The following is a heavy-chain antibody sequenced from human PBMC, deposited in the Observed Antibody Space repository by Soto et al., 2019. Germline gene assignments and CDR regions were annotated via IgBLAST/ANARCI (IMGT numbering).Heavy chain of an antibody. Sequence: ASVKVSCKTSGFTFSSSAVHWVRQARGHRLQWIGWIDVGSANANYAQMLQERVTISRDMSTSTAYMELSSLRPEDTAVYYCARANYGDKRLEAFDIWGQGTMVTVSS. CDR3: ARANYGDKRLEAFDI. CDR1: GFTFSSSA. D-gene: IGHD4-17*01. J-gene: IGHJ3*02. V-gene: IGHV1-58*01. CDR2: IDVGSANA.